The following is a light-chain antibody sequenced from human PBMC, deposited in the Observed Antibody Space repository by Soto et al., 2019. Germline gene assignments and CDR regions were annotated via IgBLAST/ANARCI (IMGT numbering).Light chain of an antibody. CDR3: SSSTTSNTWV. V-gene: IGLV2-14*01. Sequence: QSALTQPASVSGSPGQSITISCTGSSSDIGGYNYVSWHQQHPGKAPKLIIYEVSNRPSGVSNRFSGSKSGTTASLTISGLQTEDEADYYCSSSTTSNTWVFGGGTKLTVL. J-gene: IGLJ3*02. CDR2: EVS. CDR1: SSDIGGYNY.